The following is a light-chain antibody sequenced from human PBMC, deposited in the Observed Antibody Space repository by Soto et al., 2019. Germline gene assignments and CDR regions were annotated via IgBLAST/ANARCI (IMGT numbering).Light chain of an antibody. V-gene: IGKV3-11*01. Sequence: EIVLTQSPATLSLSPGERATLSCRASRSINNYLAWYQQRPGQAPRLLFYDASNRATGIPARFNGSGSGTDFTLTITALEPDDFAVYYCQPRSNWPPGITFGQGTKLEIK. CDR2: DAS. J-gene: IGKJ2*01. CDR3: QPRSNWPPGIT. CDR1: RSINNY.